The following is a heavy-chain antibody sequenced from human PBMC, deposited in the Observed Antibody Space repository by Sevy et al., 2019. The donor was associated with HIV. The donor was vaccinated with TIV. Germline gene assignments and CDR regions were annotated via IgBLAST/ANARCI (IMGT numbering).Heavy chain of an antibody. J-gene: IGHJ4*02. CDR3: AREGCTKPHDY. CDR2: LSFGCGEI. D-gene: IGHD2-8*01. Sequence: GGSLRLSCAASGFTFSKYSMSWVRQLPGKGLEWFSTLSFGCGEINYADSVKGRFTISRDNSKSSVYLQMNNLRPEDTAVYYCAREGCTKPHDYWGQGTLVTVSS. CDR1: GFTFSKYS. V-gene: IGHV3-23*01.